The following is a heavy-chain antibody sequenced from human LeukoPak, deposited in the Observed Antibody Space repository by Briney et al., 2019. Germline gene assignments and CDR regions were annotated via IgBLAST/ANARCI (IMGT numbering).Heavy chain of an antibody. Sequence: SETLSLTCTVSGGSISSSSYYWVWIRQPPGKGLEWIGSIYYSGSTYYNPSLKSRVTISVDTSKNQFSLKLSSVTAADTAVYYCARSRGFLEWLSIDYWGQGTLVTVSS. J-gene: IGHJ4*02. V-gene: IGHV4-39*01. CDR2: IYYSGST. D-gene: IGHD3-3*01. CDR1: GGSISSSSYY. CDR3: ARSRGFLEWLSIDY.